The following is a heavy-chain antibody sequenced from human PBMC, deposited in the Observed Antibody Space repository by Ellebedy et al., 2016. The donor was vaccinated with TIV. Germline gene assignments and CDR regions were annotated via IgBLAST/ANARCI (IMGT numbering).Heavy chain of an antibody. CDR2: VYYSGNT. CDR1: GGSLSSYPYY. D-gene: IGHD3/OR15-3a*01. J-gene: IGHJ2*01. Sequence: SETLSLTCTVSGGSLSSYPYYWGWIRQSPGTGLEWIGTVYYSGNTYYNPSLKSRVTIFVDTSTNRFSLEVNSVTAADTAVYYCARNVLIFTFDKWYSDLWGRGTLVTVS. V-gene: IGHV4-39*01. CDR3: ARNVLIFTFDKWYSDL.